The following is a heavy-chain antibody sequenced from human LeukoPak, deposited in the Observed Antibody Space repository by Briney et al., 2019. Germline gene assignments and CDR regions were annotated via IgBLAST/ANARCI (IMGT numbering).Heavy chain of an antibody. CDR3: ARNQRYYDSSGSFTQGYYFDY. J-gene: IGHJ4*02. Sequence: SVKVSCKASGGTFSSYAISWVRQAPGQGLEWMGRIIPIFGTANYAQKFQGRVTITTDESTSTAYMELSSLRSEDTAVYYCARNQRYYDSSGSFTQGYYFDYWGQGTPVTVSS. CDR1: GGTFSSYA. V-gene: IGHV1-69*05. CDR2: IIPIFGTA. D-gene: IGHD3-22*01.